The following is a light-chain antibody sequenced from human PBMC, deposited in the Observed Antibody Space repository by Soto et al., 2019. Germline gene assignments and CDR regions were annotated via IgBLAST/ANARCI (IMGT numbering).Light chain of an antibody. CDR1: QSLVSSDGNTY. J-gene: IGKJ1*01. CDR2: KVS. V-gene: IGKV2-30*01. CDR3: MQGTLWPKT. Sequence: DIVLTQSPLSLPVTLGQPASISCTSNQSLVSSDGNTYLHGCHQRPGHSPRHLIYKVSARDSGVADRFRGSGSGTDFTLQIRRVEAEYIGLYCCMQGTLWPKTFGQGTKGEIK.